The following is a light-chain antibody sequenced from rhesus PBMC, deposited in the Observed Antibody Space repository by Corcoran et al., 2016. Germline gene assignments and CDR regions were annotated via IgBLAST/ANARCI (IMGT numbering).Light chain of an antibody. J-gene: IGKJ1*01. CDR2: GAS. CDR1: QSVSSR. Sequence: EIVLTQSPATLSLSPGERATLSGRASQSVSSRLAWYQQKPGQAPRLRIYGASNRVTGIPDRFRGRGSRTVFTLTISSLEPEDVAVYFCQQATNWSWTFGQGTKVEI. V-gene: IGKV3-17*02. CDR3: QQATNWSWT.